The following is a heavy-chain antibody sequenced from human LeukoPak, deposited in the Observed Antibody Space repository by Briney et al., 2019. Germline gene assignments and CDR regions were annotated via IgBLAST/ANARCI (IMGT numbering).Heavy chain of an antibody. J-gene: IGHJ5*02. D-gene: IGHD3-10*01. V-gene: IGHV4-34*01. Sequence: SETLSLTCAVYGGSFGGYYWSWIRQPPGKGLEWIGEINHSGSTNYNPSLKSRVTISVDTSKNQFSLKLSSVTAADTAVYYCARGLVVYYYGSGSHNWFDPWGQGTLVTVSS. CDR1: GGSFGGYY. CDR3: ARGLVVYYYGSGSHNWFDP. CDR2: INHSGST.